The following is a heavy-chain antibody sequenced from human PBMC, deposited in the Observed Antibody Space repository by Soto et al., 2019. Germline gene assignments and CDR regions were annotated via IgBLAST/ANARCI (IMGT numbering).Heavy chain of an antibody. CDR1: GGTFSSYT. D-gene: IGHD2-2*01. V-gene: IGHV1-69*02. J-gene: IGHJ5*02. CDR2: IIPILGIA. CDR3: ASQYCSSTCNNWFGP. Sequence: QVQLVQSGAEVKKPGSSVKVSCKASGGTFSSYTISWVRQAPGQGLEWMGRIIPILGIANYAQKFQGRVTITADKSTSTAYMELSGLRSEDTAVYYCASQYCSSTCNNWFGPWGQGTLVTVSS.